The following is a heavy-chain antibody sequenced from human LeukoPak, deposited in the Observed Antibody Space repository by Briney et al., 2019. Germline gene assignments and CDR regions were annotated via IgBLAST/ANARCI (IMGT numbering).Heavy chain of an antibody. CDR2: ISGSGGST. D-gene: IGHD6-13*01. CDR1: GFTFSSYA. J-gene: IGHJ1*01. CDR3: ARDLYSSTWFSPPGSEYLQY. Sequence: GGSLRLSCAASGFTFSSYAMSWVRQAPGMGLEWVSAISGSGGSTFYADSVKGRFTISRDNSKNTLYLQMNSLRGEDTAVYYCARDLYSSTWFSPPGSEYLQYWGQGTLVTVSS. V-gene: IGHV3-23*01.